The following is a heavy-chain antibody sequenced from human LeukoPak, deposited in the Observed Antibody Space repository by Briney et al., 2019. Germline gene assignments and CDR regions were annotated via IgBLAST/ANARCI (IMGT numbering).Heavy chain of an antibody. V-gene: IGHV1-8*01. CDR2: MNPNSGNT. CDR1: GYTFTSYD. J-gene: IGHJ5*02. CDR3: SRGGSGWYRSGFDP. Sequence: ASVKVSCKASGYTFTSYDINWVRQATGQGLEWMGWMNPNSGNTGYARKFQGRVTMTRNTSISTAYMVLSSLRSEDTAVYYCSRGGSGWYRSGFDPWGQGTLVTVSS. D-gene: IGHD6-19*01.